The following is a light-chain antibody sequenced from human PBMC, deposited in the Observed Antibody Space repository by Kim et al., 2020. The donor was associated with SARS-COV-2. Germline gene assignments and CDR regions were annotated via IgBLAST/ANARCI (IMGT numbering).Light chain of an antibody. CDR2: SNN. Sequence: ELTQPPSASGTPGQRVTISCSGSSSNIGINTVNWYQQVPGTAPKLLIYSNNKRPSGVPDRFSGSKSGTSASLAISGLQSEHEADYYCAAWDDSLNGWVFGGGTQLTVL. V-gene: IGLV1-44*01. J-gene: IGLJ3*02. CDR3: AAWDDSLNGWV. CDR1: SSNIGINT.